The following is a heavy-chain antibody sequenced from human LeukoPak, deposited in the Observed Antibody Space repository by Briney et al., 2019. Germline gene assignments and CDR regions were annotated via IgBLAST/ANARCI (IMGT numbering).Heavy chain of an antibody. CDR3: ARLRSYSGFDY. CDR2: IYYSGST. V-gene: IGHV4-59*01. J-gene: IGHJ4*02. D-gene: IGHD1-26*01. CDR1: GGSISSYY. Sequence: KTSETLSLTCTVSGGSISSYYWSWIRQPPGKGLEWIGYIYYSGSTNYNPSLKSRVTISVDTSKNQFSLKLSSVTAADTAVYYCARLRSYSGFDYWGQGTLVTVSS.